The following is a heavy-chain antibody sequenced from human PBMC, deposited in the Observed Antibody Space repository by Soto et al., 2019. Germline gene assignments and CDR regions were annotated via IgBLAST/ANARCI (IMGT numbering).Heavy chain of an antibody. CDR2: ISGSGGST. J-gene: IGHJ4*02. D-gene: IGHD2-15*01. Sequence: EVQLLESGGGLVQPGGSLRLSCAASGFTFSSYAMSWVRQAPGKGLEWVSAISGSGGSTYYADSVKGRFTISRDNSKNTLYLQMTSLRSEDTAVYYCAKDLGYCSGGTCYFLDYWGQGTLVTVSS. CDR1: GFTFSSYA. V-gene: IGHV3-23*01. CDR3: AKDLGYCSGGTCYFLDY.